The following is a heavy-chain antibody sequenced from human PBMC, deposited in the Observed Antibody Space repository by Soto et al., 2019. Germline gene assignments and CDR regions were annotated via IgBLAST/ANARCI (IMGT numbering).Heavy chain of an antibody. CDR1: GYTFTSYD. CDR2: MNPNSGNT. V-gene: IGHV1-8*01. J-gene: IGHJ6*03. CDR3: ARGGDFWSGYQYYYYYYMDV. D-gene: IGHD3-3*01. Sequence: ASVKVSCKASGYTFTSYDINWVRQATGQGLEWMGWMNPNSGNTGYAQKFQGRVTMTRNTSISTAYMELSSLRSEDTAVYYCARGGDFWSGYQYYYYYYMDVWGKGTTVTVSS.